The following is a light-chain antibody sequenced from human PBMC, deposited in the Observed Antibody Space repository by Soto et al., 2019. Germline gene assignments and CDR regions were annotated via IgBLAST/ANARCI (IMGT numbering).Light chain of an antibody. J-gene: IGKJ4*01. CDR2: TAS. Sequence: DIQMTQSPSSLSASVGDRVTITCRASQSISSRLNWYQQKPGKAPKLLIYTASSLQSGVPSRFSGSGSTTYSTLTISRLQPEDFATYYCQQSHSTPLTFGGGTNVEIK. CDR3: QQSHSTPLT. V-gene: IGKV1-39*01. CDR1: QSISSR.